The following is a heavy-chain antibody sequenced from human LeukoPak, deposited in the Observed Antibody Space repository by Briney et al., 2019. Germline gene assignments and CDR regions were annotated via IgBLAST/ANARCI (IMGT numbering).Heavy chain of an antibody. D-gene: IGHD6-13*01. CDR2: IHYSGAT. V-gene: IGHV4-59*01. J-gene: IGHJ4*02. CDR1: GGSISSNY. CDR3: ARDAAGFNSSWEFDY. Sequence: SETLSLTCTVSGGSISSNYWSWIRQPPGKGLEWIGYIHYSGATNYNPSLKSRVTISADTSKNQFSLKLSSVTAADTAMYYCARDAAGFNSSWEFDYWGQGTLVTVSS.